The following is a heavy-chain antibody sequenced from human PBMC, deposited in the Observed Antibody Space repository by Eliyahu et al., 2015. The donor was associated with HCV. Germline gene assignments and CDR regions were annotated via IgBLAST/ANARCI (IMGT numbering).Heavy chain of an antibody. D-gene: IGHD1-26*01. CDR2: IYYSGST. V-gene: IGHV4-39*01. J-gene: IGHJ4*02. Sequence: QLQLQESGPGLVKPSETLSLTCTVXGGXIXSSSYYWGWIRQPPGKGLEWIGSIYYSGSTYYNPSLKSRVTIPVDTSKNQFSLKLSSVTAADTAVYYCARQALGRARALGYWGQGTLVTVSS. CDR1: GGXIXSSSYY. CDR3: ARQALGRARALGY.